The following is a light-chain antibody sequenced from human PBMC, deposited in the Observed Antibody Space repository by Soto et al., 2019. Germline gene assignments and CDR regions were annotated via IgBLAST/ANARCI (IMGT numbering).Light chain of an antibody. CDR1: SSDVGGYNY. Sequence: QSALTQPASVSGSPGQSITISCTGTSSDVGGYNYVSWYQQHPGKVPKLMIYEVSNRPSGVSNRFSGSKSGNTASLTISGLQAEDEADYYCKSYTASSHVIFGGGTQLTVL. CDR2: EVS. V-gene: IGLV2-14*01. CDR3: KSYTASSHVI. J-gene: IGLJ2*01.